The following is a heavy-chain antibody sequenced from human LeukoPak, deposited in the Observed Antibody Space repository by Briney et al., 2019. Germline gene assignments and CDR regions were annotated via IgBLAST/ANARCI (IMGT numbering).Heavy chain of an antibody. V-gene: IGHV3-48*01. D-gene: IGHD3-22*01. Sequence: PGGSLRLSCAASGFTFSSYSMNWVRQAPGKGLEWVSYISSSSSTIYYADSVKGRFTISRDNAKNSLYLQMNSLRAEDTAVYYCAKAQGYYDSRDAFDIWGQGTMVTVSS. CDR1: GFTFSSYS. CDR2: ISSSSSTI. CDR3: AKAQGYYDSRDAFDI. J-gene: IGHJ3*02.